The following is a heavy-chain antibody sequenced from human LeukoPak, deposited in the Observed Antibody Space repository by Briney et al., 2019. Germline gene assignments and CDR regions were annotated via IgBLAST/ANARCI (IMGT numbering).Heavy chain of an antibody. Sequence: PGGSLRLSCAASRFTFSSYSMNWVRQAPGRGLEWVSSISSRSSYIYYADSVKGRFTISRDNAKNSLYLQMNSLRAEDTAVYYCARVYSGYDPLFDYWGQGTLVTVSS. D-gene: IGHD5-12*01. J-gene: IGHJ4*02. CDR3: ARVYSGYDPLFDY. CDR2: ISSRSSYI. CDR1: RFTFSSYS. V-gene: IGHV3-21*01.